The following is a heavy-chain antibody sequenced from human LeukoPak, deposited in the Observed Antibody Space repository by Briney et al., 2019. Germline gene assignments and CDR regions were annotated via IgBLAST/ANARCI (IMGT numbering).Heavy chain of an antibody. CDR2: INPSGGST. J-gene: IGHJ4*02. Sequence: AAVKVSCKPSRYTFTSYYMHWVRQAPGQGLEWMGIINPSGGSTSYAQKFQGRVTMTRDMSTSTVYMELSSLRSEDTAVYYCAGVYGEVYFDYWGQGTLVTVSS. D-gene: IGHD4-17*01. CDR1: RYTFTSYY. CDR3: AGVYGEVYFDY. V-gene: IGHV1-46*01.